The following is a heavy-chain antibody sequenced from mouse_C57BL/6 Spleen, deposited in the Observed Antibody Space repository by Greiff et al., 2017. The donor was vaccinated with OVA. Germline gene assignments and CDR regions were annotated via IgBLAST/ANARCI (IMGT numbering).Heavy chain of an antibody. J-gene: IGHJ3*01. CDR3: ARGTGTLAY. V-gene: IGHV5-16*01. D-gene: IGHD4-1*01. CDR1: GFTFSDYY. CDR2: INYDGSST. Sequence: EVKLVESEGGLVQPGSSMKLSCTASGFTFSDYYMAWVRQVPEKGLEWVANINYDGSSTYYLDSLKSRFIISRDNAKNILYLQMSSLKSEDTATYYCARGTGTLAYWGQGTLVTVSA.